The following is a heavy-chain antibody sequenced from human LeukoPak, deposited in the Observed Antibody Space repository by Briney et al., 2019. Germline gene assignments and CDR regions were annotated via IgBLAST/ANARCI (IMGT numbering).Heavy chain of an antibody. V-gene: IGHV3-72*01. CDR3: ATQYFDC. CDR1: GFTFSDHY. Sequence: GGSLRLSCAASGFTFSDHYMDWVRQAPGKGLEWIGLIKNKAHSYTTLYAASVKGRFTISRDDSKSTVYLQMNSLKTEDTAVYYCATQYFDCWGQGTLVTVSS. CDR2: IKNKAHSYTT. J-gene: IGHJ4*02.